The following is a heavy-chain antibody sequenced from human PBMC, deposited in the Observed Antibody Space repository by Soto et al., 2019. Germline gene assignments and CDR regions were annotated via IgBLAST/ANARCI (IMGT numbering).Heavy chain of an antibody. D-gene: IGHD4-17*01. CDR1: GYTFTGYY. CDR3: ARDGSTVTATYYYFYYMDV. J-gene: IGHJ6*03. Sequence: QVQLVQSGAEVKKPGASVKVSCKASGYTFTGYYMHWVRQAPGQGLEWMGWINPNSGGTNYAQKFQGWVTMTRDTSISTAYMELSRLRSHVSAVYYCARDGSTVTATYYYFYYMDVWGKGTTVTVSS. CDR2: INPNSGGT. V-gene: IGHV1-2*04.